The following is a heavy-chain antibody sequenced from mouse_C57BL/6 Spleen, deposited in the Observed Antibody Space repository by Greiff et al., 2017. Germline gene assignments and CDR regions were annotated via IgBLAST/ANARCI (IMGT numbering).Heavy chain of an antibody. V-gene: IGHV1-55*01. CDR1: GYTFTSYW. D-gene: IGHD1-1*01. J-gene: IGHJ4*01. Sequence: QVQLQQSGAELVKPGASVKMSCKASGYTFTSYWITWVKQRPGQGLEWIGDIYPGSGSTNYNEKFKSKATLTVDTSSSTAYMQLSSLTSEDSAVYYWARKEVLYGSSYDAMDYWGQGTSVTVSS. CDR3: ARKEVLYGSSYDAMDY. CDR2: IYPGSGST.